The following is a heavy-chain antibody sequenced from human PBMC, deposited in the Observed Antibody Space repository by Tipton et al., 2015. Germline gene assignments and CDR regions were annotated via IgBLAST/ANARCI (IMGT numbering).Heavy chain of an antibody. CDR3: ARDRGSGLRSRYFDL. V-gene: IGHV3-30*12. Sequence: SLRLSCAASGFSFSSYGMNWVRQVPGKGLAWVASVQYDGQRKDYVDSVKGRFTISRDNSKNTLYLQMNSLRAEDTAVYYCARDRGSGLRSRYFDLWGRGTLVTVSS. D-gene: IGHD3-10*01. CDR2: VQYDGQRK. CDR1: GFSFSSYG. J-gene: IGHJ2*01.